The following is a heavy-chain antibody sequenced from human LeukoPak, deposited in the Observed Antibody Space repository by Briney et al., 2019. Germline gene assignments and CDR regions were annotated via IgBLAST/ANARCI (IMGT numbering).Heavy chain of an antibody. D-gene: IGHD6-19*01. J-gene: IGHJ4*02. V-gene: IGHV1-2*02. CDR3: ASYPRYSSSPPFDY. CDR2: INPNTGGT. Sequence: GASVKVSCKASGYTFTGYYMHWVRQAPGQGLEWMGWINPNTGGTNYAQKFQGRVTMTRDTTISTAYMELSRLTSDDTALYYCASYPRYSSSPPFDYWGQGTQVTVSS. CDR1: GYTFTGYY.